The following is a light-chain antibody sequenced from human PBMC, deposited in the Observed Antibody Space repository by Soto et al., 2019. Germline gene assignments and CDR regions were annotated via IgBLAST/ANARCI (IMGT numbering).Light chain of an antibody. CDR2: DNH. CDR3: GAWDNHLSAGV. V-gene: IGLV1-51*01. Sequence: QSVLTQPPSVSAAPGQKVTISCSGSASNIGSNSLSWYRQFPGSSPLLVIYDNHKRPSGISARFSASKSDTSATLVITGLRTGDEADYYCGAWDNHLSAGVFGSGTKLTVL. J-gene: IGLJ1*01. CDR1: ASNIGSNS.